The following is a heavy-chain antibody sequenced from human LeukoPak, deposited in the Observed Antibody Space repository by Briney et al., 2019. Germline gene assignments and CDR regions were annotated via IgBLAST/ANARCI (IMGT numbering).Heavy chain of an antibody. V-gene: IGHV1-2*02. CDR3: ARMDLDGGDSIGFDS. CDR2: INPNIGDA. CDR1: GYTITGYF. Sequence: ASVKVYCKASGYTITGYFMHWVRQAPGQGLEWMGWINPNIGDASYAQKFQGRVTMTRDRSINTAYMELSRLTSDDTAVYYCARMDLDGGDSIGFDSWGQGTLVTVSS. J-gene: IGHJ5*01. D-gene: IGHD2-21*02.